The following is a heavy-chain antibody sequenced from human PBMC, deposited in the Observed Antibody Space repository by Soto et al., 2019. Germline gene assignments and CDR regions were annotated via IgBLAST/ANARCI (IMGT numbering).Heavy chain of an antibody. J-gene: IGHJ4*02. CDR2: IYYSGST. CDR3: ARAYGGNSGVFDY. D-gene: IGHD4-17*01. V-gene: IGHV4-39*01. Sequence: SETLSLTCNVSGGSISSSSYYWGWIRQPPGKGLEWIGSIYYSGSTYYNPSLKSRVTISVDTSKNQFSLNLSSVTAADTAVYYCARAYGGNSGVFDYWGQGTLVTVSS. CDR1: GGSISSSSYY.